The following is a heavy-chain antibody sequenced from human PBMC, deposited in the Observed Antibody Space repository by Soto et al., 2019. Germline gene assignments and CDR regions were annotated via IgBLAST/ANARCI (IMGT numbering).Heavy chain of an antibody. D-gene: IGHD3-10*01. J-gene: IGHJ4*02. CDR3: AKGEALLSFGESDYFDY. CDR2: ISGSGGST. V-gene: IGHV3-23*01. CDR1: GFTFSSYA. Sequence: EVQLLESGGGLVQPGGSLRLSCAASGFTFSSYAMSWVRQAPGKGLEWVSAISGSGGSTYYADSVKGRFTISRDNSKNTLYLQMNSLRADDTAVYYCAKGEALLSFGESDYFDYWGQGTLVTVSS.